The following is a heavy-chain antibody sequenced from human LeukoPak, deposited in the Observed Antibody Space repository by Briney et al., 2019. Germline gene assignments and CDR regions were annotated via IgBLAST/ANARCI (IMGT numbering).Heavy chain of an antibody. D-gene: IGHD1-26*01. CDR1: GFTVSSNY. Sequence: GGSLRLSCAASGFTVSSNYMSWVRQAPGKGLEWVSVIYSGGSTYYADFVKGRFTISRDNSKNTLYLQMNSLRAEDTAVYYCARDESGSYYFDYWGQGTLVTVSS. CDR2: IYSGGST. V-gene: IGHV3-66*01. CDR3: ARDESGSYYFDY. J-gene: IGHJ4*02.